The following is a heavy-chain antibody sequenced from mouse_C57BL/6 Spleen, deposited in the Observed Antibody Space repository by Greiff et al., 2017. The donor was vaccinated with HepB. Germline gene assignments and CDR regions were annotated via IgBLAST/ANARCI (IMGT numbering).Heavy chain of an antibody. CDR1: GFTFSDYG. CDR3: ARGNSHYAMDY. Sequence: EVQVVESGGGLVKPGGSLKLSCAASGFTFSDYGMHWVRQAPEKGLEWVAYISSGSSTIYYADTVKGRFTISRDNAKNTLFLQMTSLRSEDTAMYYCARGNSHYAMDYWGQGTSVTVSS. V-gene: IGHV5-17*01. CDR2: ISSGSSTI. J-gene: IGHJ4*01.